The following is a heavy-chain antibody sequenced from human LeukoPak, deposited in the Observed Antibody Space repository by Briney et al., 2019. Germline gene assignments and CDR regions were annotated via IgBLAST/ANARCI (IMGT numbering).Heavy chain of an antibody. CDR3: AKVLYSSRQSEGLFDY. V-gene: IGHV3-30*02. CDR1: GFTFSAYD. J-gene: IGHJ4*02. Sequence: GGSLRLSCAASGFTFSAYDLHWVRQAPGKGLEWGAFIRYDGSNNYYADSVKGRFTISRDNSKNTLYLQMNSLSAEDTAVYYCAKVLYSSRQSEGLFDYWGQGTLVTVSS. D-gene: IGHD6-13*01. CDR2: IRYDGSNN.